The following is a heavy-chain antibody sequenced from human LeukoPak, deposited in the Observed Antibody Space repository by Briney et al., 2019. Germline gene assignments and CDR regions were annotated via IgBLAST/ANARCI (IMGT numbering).Heavy chain of an antibody. Sequence: SETLSLTCTVSGGSISSYYWSWIRQPPGKGLEWIGYIYYSGGTNYNPSLKSRVTISVDTSKNQFSLKLSSVTAADAAVYYCARGRWQYFQHWGQGTLVTVSS. J-gene: IGHJ1*01. CDR3: ARGRWQYFQH. CDR1: GGSISSYY. V-gene: IGHV4-59*01. CDR2: IYYSGGT. D-gene: IGHD4-23*01.